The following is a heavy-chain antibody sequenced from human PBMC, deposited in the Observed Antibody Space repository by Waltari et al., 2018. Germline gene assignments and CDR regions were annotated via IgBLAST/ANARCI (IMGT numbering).Heavy chain of an antibody. J-gene: IGHJ4*02. CDR1: GGSFSDYY. CDR2: INHGGTT. CDR3: ASRSWSHDYYFDN. D-gene: IGHD3-16*01. V-gene: IGHV4-34*01. Sequence: QVQLQEWGGGPLKPSETLSLTCGVSGGSFSDYYWSWIRQPPGKGREWIGEINHGGTTNYNPSLGSRVTISVDRSDKQFSLKLTSVSATDTAVYFCASRSWSHDYYFDNWGQGTVVTV.